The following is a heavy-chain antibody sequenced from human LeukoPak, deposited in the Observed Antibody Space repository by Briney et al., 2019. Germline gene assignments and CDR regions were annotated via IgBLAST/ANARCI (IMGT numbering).Heavy chain of an antibody. CDR1: GYTFTGHY. Sequence: ASVKVSCKPSGYTFTGHYMHWVRQDPGPRLEWTGWINPNSVDTKYAQQFQDKVTMNRGTTIATTYMELSSLRSDDTAVYYCVRDRHTVAVAATLDYWGQGTLVIASS. V-gene: IGHV1-2*02. D-gene: IGHD6-19*01. J-gene: IGHJ4*02. CDR3: VRDRHTVAVAATLDY. CDR2: INPNSVDT.